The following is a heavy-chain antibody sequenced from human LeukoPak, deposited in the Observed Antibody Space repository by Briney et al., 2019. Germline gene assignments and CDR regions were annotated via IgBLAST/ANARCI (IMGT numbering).Heavy chain of an antibody. Sequence: GGSLRLSCAASGFTFSTYGIHWVRQAPGKGLEWVGLLSSGGINKHYADSVKGRFIISRDNSMNTLYLQMDSLGVEDTAVYYCARDHAGSGRAFDYWGQGTLDTVSS. CDR3: ARDHAGSGRAFDY. V-gene: IGHV3-30*03. J-gene: IGHJ4*02. CDR1: GFTFSTYG. CDR2: LSSGGINK. D-gene: IGHD2-15*01.